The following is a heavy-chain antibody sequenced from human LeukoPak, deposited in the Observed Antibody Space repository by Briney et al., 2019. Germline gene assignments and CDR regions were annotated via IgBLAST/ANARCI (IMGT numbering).Heavy chain of an antibody. V-gene: IGHV4-38-2*02. CDR2: IYQTGSA. CDR1: GYSISSGYY. Sequence: SETLSLTCTVSGYSISSGYYWGWIRPPPGKGLEWIGSIYQTGSAYQNPSLKRRVSISVDTSKNQFSLKLSSVTAADTAVYYCARSYDSNWFDPWGQGTLVTVSS. J-gene: IGHJ5*02. CDR3: ARSYDSNWFDP. D-gene: IGHD3-16*01.